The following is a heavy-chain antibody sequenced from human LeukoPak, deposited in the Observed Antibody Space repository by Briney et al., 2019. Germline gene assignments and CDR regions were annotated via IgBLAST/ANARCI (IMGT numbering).Heavy chain of an antibody. CDR3: AREGYLDTSGYLAYYFDF. CDR2: IYYSGSN. CDR1: GDSISSYY. J-gene: IGHJ4*02. V-gene: IGHV4-59*01. D-gene: IGHD3-22*01. Sequence: PSETLSLTCTVSGDSISSYYWSSIRQPPARGLECIGHIYYSGSNSYNPSLKSRVTISVDTSKNQFSLKLSSVTAADTAVYYCAREGYLDTSGYLAYYFDFWGQGTLVTVSS.